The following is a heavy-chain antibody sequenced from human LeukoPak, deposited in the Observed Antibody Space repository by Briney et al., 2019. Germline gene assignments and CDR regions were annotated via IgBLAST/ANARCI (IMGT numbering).Heavy chain of an antibody. V-gene: IGHV1-69*04. CDR3: ALILTGSAARGDYFDY. Sequence: ASVKVSCKASGGTFSSYAISWVRQAPGQGLEWMGRIIPILGIANYAQKFQGGVTITADKSTSTAYMELSSLRSEDTAVYYCALILTGSAARGDYFDYWGQGTLVTVSS. CDR2: IIPILGIA. J-gene: IGHJ4*02. D-gene: IGHD3-9*01. CDR1: GGTFSSYA.